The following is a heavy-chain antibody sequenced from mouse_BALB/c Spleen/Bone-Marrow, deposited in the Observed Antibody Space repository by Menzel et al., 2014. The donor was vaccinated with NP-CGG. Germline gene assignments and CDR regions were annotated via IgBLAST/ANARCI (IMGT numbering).Heavy chain of an antibody. J-gene: IGHJ3*01. CDR1: EYEFPSHD. CDR3: ARQGDYGSSWFAY. V-gene: IGHV5-2*01. Sequence: EVKLMESGGGLVLPGESLKLSCESNEYEFPSHDMSWVRKTPEKRLELVAAINSDGGSTFYPDTMERRFIISRDNTKKTLYLQMSSLRSEDTALYYCARQGDYGSSWFAYWGQGTLVTVSA. D-gene: IGHD1-1*01. CDR2: INSDGGST.